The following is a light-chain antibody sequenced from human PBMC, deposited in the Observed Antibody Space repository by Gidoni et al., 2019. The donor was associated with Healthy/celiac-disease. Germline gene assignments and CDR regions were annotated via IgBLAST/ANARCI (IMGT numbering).Light chain of an antibody. CDR2: EVS. CDR1: SSDVGVYNY. CDR3: SSYTSSSTQV. V-gene: IGLV2-14*01. J-gene: IGLJ2*01. Sequence: SALTQPASVAGAPGQSITIPCTGTSSDVGVYNYVPWYQQHPGKAPKLMIYEVSNRPSWVSTRCSGSKSGNSASLAFSVLQAVDEADYYCSSYTSSSTQVFGGGTKLTVL.